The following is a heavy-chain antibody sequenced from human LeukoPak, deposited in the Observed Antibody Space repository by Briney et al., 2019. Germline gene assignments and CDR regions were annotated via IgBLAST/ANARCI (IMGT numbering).Heavy chain of an antibody. Sequence: PGGSLRLSCAASGFTFSSYAMSGVRQAPGKGLEWVSAISGSGGSTYYADSVKGRFTISRDNSKNTLYLQMNSLRAEDTAVYYCARGGGNPTLYYFDYWGQGTLVTVSS. CDR1: GFTFSSYA. CDR2: ISGSGGST. CDR3: ARGGGNPTLYYFDY. V-gene: IGHV3-23*01. J-gene: IGHJ4*02. D-gene: IGHD4-23*01.